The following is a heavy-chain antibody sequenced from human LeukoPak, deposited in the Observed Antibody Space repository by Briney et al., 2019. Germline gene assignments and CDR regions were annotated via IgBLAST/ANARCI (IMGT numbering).Heavy chain of an antibody. J-gene: IGHJ6*02. D-gene: IGHD1-1*01. Sequence: SGGSLRLSCAASGFTFSSYGMHGVRQAPGKGLEWVAVISYDGSNKYYADSVKGRFTISRDNSKNTLYLQMNSLRAEDTAVYYCAKMKVGGPPLTTRTYGMDVWGQGTRSPSP. V-gene: IGHV3-30*18. CDR1: GFTFSSYG. CDR3: AKMKVGGPPLTTRTYGMDV. CDR2: ISYDGSNK.